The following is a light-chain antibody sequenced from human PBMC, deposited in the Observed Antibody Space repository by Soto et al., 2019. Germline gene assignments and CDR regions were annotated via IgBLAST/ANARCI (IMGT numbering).Light chain of an antibody. CDR1: SSDVGSYNY. CDR2: EVS. V-gene: IGLV2-14*01. Sequence: QSVLTQPASVSGSPGQSITISCTGTSSDVGSYNYVSWYQLHPGKAPKLMIYEVSNRPSGVSNRFSGSKSGDTASLTISGLQAEDEADYYCSSYTPRTTLYVFGTGTK. J-gene: IGLJ1*01. CDR3: SSYTPRTTLYV.